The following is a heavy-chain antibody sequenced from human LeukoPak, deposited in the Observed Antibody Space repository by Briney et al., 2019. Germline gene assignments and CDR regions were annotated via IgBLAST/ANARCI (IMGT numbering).Heavy chain of an antibody. Sequence: GGSLRLSCAASGLTLSNSWMHWVRQAPGKGLVRVSRINNDGTTTNYADSVKGRFTISKDNAKNTLYLQMNSLRAEDTAIYYCARVTGLGTNEYYHHWGQGTLVTVSS. CDR2: INNDGTTT. J-gene: IGHJ1*01. V-gene: IGHV3-74*01. D-gene: IGHD3-10*01. CDR3: ARVTGLGTNEYYHH. CDR1: GLTLSNSW.